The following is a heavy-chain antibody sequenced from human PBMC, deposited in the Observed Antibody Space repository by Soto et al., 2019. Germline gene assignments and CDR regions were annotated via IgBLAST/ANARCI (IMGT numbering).Heavy chain of an antibody. V-gene: IGHV4-39*01. D-gene: IGHD4-17*01. J-gene: IGHJ3*02. CDR3: ASANYGDYVVNAFDI. Sequence: QLQLQESGPGLVKPSETLSLTCTVSGGSISSSSYYWGWIRQPPGKGLEWIGSIYYSGSTYYNPSLKSRVTISVDTSKNQFSLKLSSVTAADTAVYYRASANYGDYVVNAFDIWGQGTMVTVSS. CDR1: GGSISSSSYY. CDR2: IYYSGST.